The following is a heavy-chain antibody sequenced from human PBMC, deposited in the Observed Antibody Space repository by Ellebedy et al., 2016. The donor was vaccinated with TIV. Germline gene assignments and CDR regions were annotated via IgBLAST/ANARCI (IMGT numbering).Heavy chain of an antibody. CDR3: ERDPGGVGPTFDL. CDR1: GLTFSSHA. D-gene: IGHD2-15*01. V-gene: IGHV3-23*01. J-gene: IGHJ3*01. CDR2: ITESGCNT. Sequence: GESLKISCAASGLTFSSHAMSWVRQAPGKGLEWVSSITESGCNTYYADSVKGRFTISRDNSKDTLFLQMNSLRAEDTAIYFFERDPGGVGPTFDLWGQGTMVTVSS.